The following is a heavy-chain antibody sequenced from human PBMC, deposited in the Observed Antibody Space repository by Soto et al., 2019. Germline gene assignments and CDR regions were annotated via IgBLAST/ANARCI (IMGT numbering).Heavy chain of an antibody. V-gene: IGHV4-34*01. CDR1: GGSFSGYY. CDR3: ARGGLLIVATRPNWFDP. CDR2: INHSGST. J-gene: IGHJ5*02. D-gene: IGHD5-12*01. Sequence: QVRLQQWGAGLLKPSETLSLTCAVYGGSFSGYYWSWIRQPPGKGLEWIGEINHSGSTNYNPSLKSRVTISVDTSKNQFSLKLSSVTAADTAVYYCARGGLLIVATRPNWFDPWGQGTLVTVSS.